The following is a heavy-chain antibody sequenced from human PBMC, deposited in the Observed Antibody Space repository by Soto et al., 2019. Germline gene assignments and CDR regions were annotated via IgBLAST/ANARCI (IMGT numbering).Heavy chain of an antibody. CDR1: GGSVCSGNYY. D-gene: IGHD5-18*01. CDR2: IYNTGST. J-gene: IGHJ4*02. Sequence: PSESLSLTCTVSGGSVCSGNYYWSWVPQPPGKGREWIGYIYNTGSTNYNPSLQSRVTISVDTSRNQFSLNLSSVTAADTAVYFCARGRGYSYGIDYWGQGTRVTVSS. V-gene: IGHV4-61*01. CDR3: ARGRGYSYGIDY.